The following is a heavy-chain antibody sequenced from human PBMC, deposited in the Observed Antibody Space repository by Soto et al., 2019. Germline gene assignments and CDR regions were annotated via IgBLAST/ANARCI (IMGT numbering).Heavy chain of an antibody. CDR2: IYYSGST. Sequence: SETLSLTCTVSGGSISSSSYYWGWIRQPPGKGLEWIGSIYYSGSTYYNPSLKSRVTISVDTSKNQFSLKLSSVTAADTAVYYCARRPGSGKINWFDPWGQGTLVTVSS. CDR3: ARRPGSGKINWFDP. CDR1: GGSISSSSYY. D-gene: IGHD3-10*01. V-gene: IGHV4-39*01. J-gene: IGHJ5*02.